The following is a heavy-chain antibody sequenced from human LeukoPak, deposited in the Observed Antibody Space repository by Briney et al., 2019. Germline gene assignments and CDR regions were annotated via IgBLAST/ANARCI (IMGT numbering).Heavy chain of an antibody. V-gene: IGHV4-30-4*01. J-gene: IGHJ4*02. CDR1: GGSISSGDYY. CDR3: ARRGYCSSTSCHYFDS. CDR2: IYYSGNT. D-gene: IGHD2-2*01. Sequence: SETLSLTCTVSGGSISSGDYYWSWIRQPPGKGLEWIGYIYYSGNTYYNPSLKSRVTISVDTSKNQFSLKLSSVTAADTAVYYCARRGYCSSTSCHYFDSWGQGTLVTVSS.